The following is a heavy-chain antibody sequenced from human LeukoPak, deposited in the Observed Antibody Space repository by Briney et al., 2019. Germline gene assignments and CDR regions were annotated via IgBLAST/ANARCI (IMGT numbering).Heavy chain of an antibody. CDR1: GGSFSGYY. Sequence: LSLTCAVYGGSFSGYYWSWVRQPPGKGLEWVGFIRSKAYGSTKAYAGSVKGRFTISRDDSRSIAYPQMNSQKTEYTAVYYLTRDRRDYDILTGYQTYYYYYGMDVWGQGTTVTVSS. D-gene: IGHD3-9*01. CDR2: IRSKAYGSTK. V-gene: IGHV3-49*04. J-gene: IGHJ6*02. CDR3: TRDRRDYDILTGYQTYYYYYGMDV.